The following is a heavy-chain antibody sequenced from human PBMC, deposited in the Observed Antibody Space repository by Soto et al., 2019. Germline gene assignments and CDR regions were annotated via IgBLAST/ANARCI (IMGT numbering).Heavy chain of an antibody. CDR2: ITSSGGST. D-gene: IGHD3-16*01. CDR1: GFTFRNYY. CDR3: ARDKYTNYVKYFDL. V-gene: IGHV3-11*01. J-gene: IGHJ5*02. Sequence: LRLSCAASGFTFRNYYMTWMRQTPGKGLEWISTITSSGGSTYYAASVKGRVTISRDNANNSLYLQMTGLRAEDTALYYCARDKYTNYVKYFDLWGQGTLVTVSS.